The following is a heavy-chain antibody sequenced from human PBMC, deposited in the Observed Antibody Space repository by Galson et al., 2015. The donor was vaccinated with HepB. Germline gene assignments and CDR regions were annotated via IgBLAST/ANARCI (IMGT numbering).Heavy chain of an antibody. CDR2: ISSSSSTI. J-gene: IGHJ3*02. D-gene: IGHD3-16*01. V-gene: IGHV3-48*01. CDR1: GFTFSSYS. CDR3: ARAMITFGGAVNDAFDI. Sequence: SLRLSCAASGFTFSSYSMNWVRQAPGKGLEWVSYISSSSSTIYYADSVKGRFTISRGNAKNSLYLQMNSLRAEDTAVYYCARAMITFGGAVNDAFDIWGQGTMVTVSS.